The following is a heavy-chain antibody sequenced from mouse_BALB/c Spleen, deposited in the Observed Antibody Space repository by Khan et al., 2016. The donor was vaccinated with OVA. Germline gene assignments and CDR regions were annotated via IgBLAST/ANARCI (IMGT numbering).Heavy chain of an antibody. D-gene: IGHD1-1*01. J-gene: IGHJ2*01. Sequence: EVQLQESGPGLVKPSQSLSLTCTVTGYSITSDYAWNWIRQFPGNKLEWMGFITYSGNTNYNPSLKSRFSITRDTSKNQFFLQWNSVTTENTATYYCARVYGGDFDYWGQGTTLTVSS. CDR2: ITYSGNT. CDR1: GYSITSDYA. CDR3: ARVYGGDFDY. V-gene: IGHV3-2*02.